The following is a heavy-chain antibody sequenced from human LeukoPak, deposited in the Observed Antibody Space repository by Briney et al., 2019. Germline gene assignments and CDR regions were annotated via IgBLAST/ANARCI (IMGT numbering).Heavy chain of an antibody. J-gene: IGHJ3*02. CDR1: GGSISSSSYY. CDR2: IYYSGST. CDR3: ARPYGDYEVDAFDI. D-gene: IGHD4-17*01. Sequence: PSETLSLTCTVSGGSISSSSYYWGWIRQPPGKGLEWIGSIYYSGSTYYNPSLKSRVTISVDTSKNQFSLKLSSVTAADTAVYYCARPYGDYEVDAFDIWGQGTMVTVSS. V-gene: IGHV4-39*01.